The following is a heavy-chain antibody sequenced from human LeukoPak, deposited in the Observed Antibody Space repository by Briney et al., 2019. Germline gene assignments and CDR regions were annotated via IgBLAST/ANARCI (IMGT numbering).Heavy chain of an antibody. CDR1: GGSISNTNW. Sequence: SGTLSLTCGVSGGSISNTNWWTWVRQPPGKGLEWIGEVNLQGSTNYNPSLKSRVAISVDKSENHISLKLTSVTAADTAVYYCARGVAVTSTPNYFDPWGQGTLVTVSS. D-gene: IGHD2-15*01. J-gene: IGHJ5*02. CDR3: ARGVAVTSTPNYFDP. CDR2: VNLQGST. V-gene: IGHV4-4*02.